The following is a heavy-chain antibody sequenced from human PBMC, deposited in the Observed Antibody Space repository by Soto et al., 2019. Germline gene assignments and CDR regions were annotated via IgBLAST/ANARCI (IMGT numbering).Heavy chain of an antibody. D-gene: IGHD1-26*01. J-gene: IGHJ4*02. V-gene: IGHV4-38-2*01. Sequence: PSETLSLTCAVSGYSISSGYYWGWIRQPPGKGLEWIGSIYHSGSTYYNPSLKSRVTISVDTSKNQFSLKLSSVTAADTAVYYCARIGSYGDYWGQGTLVTVSS. CDR1: GYSISSGYY. CDR3: ARIGSYGDY. CDR2: IYHSGST.